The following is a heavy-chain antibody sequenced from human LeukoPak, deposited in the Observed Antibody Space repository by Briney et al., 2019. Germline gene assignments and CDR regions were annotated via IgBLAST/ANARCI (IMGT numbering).Heavy chain of an antibody. CDR1: GGSFSGYY. Sequence: SETLSLTCAVYGGSFSGYYWSWIRQPPGKGLEWIGEINHSGSTNYNPSLKSRVTISVDTSKNQFSLKLSSVTAADTAVYYCARQWQAGYFDYWGQGTLVTVSS. V-gene: IGHV4-34*01. CDR3: ARQWQAGYFDY. J-gene: IGHJ4*02. D-gene: IGHD6-19*01. CDR2: INHSGST.